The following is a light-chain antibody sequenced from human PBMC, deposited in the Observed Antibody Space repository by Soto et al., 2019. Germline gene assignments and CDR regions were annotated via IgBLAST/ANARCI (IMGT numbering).Light chain of an antibody. CDR2: GAS. V-gene: IGKV3-15*01. CDR3: QQYNNCPPLT. J-gene: IGKJ4*01. CDR1: QSVSSN. Sequence: EIVMTQSPGTLSVSPGERATLSCRASQSVSSNLAWYQQKPGQAPRLLIYGASTRATGIPARFSGSGSGTEFTLTISSLQSEDFAVYYCQQYNNCPPLTFGGGTKVEIK.